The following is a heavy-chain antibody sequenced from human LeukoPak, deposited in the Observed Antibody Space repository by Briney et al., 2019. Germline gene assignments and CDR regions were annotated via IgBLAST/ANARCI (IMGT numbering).Heavy chain of an antibody. CDR3: ARDSSSWFYYFYGMDV. D-gene: IGHD6-13*01. J-gene: IGHJ6*02. CDR2: ISAYNDNT. V-gene: IGHV1-18*01. CDR1: GYIFTNFG. Sequence: ASVKVSCKASGYIFTNFGISWVRHAPGQGLEWMGWISAYNDNTNYAQNPQGRLTMTTDTSTSTAYMELRSLRSDDTAVYYCARDSSSWFYYFYGMDVWGQGTTVTVSS.